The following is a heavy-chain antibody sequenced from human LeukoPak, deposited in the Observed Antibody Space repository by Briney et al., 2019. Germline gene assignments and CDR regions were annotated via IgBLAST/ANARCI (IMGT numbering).Heavy chain of an antibody. Sequence: GGSLRLSCAASGFTFSSYSMIWVRQAPGKGLEWVSYISSSSSTIYYADSVKGRFTISRDNAKNSLYLQMNSLSAEDTAVYYCARAVGYRSSSICYRFDYWGQGTLVTVSS. CDR1: GFTFSSYS. V-gene: IGHV3-48*01. CDR2: ISSSSSTI. D-gene: IGHD2-2*01. CDR3: ARAVGYRSSSICYRFDY. J-gene: IGHJ4*02.